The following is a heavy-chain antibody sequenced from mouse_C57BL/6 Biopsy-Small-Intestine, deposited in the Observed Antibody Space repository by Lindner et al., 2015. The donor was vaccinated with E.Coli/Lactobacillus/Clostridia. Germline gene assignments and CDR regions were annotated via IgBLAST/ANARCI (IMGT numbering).Heavy chain of an antibody. V-gene: IGHV1-42*01. Sequence: VQLQESGPELVKPGASVKISCKVSGYSFTGYYMNWVKQSPEKSLEWIGEINPITGGTTYKQKFKAKATLTVDKSSSTAYMQLKSLTSEDSAVYYCARSYYDYLDYWGQGTTLTVSS. D-gene: IGHD2-4*01. CDR1: GYSFTGYY. CDR2: INPITGGT. CDR3: ARSYYDYLDY. J-gene: IGHJ2*01.